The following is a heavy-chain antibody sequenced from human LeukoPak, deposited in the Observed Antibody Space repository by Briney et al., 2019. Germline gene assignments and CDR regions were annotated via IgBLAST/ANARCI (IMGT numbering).Heavy chain of an antibody. V-gene: IGHV3-23*01. D-gene: IGHD3-3*01. CDR1: GFTFSSYA. J-gene: IGHJ5*02. CDR3: AKANYDFWSGYYPPHCNWFDP. CDR2: ISGSGGST. Sequence: GGSLRLSCAASGFTFSSYAMSWVRQAPGEGLEWVSAISGSGGSTYYADSVKGRFTISRDNSKNTLYLQMNSLRAEDTAVYYCAKANYDFWSGYYPPHCNWFDPWGQGTLVTVSS.